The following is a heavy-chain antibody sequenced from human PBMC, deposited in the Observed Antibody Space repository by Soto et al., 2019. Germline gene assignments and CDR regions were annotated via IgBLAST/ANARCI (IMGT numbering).Heavy chain of an antibody. D-gene: IGHD3-10*01. V-gene: IGHV3-23*01. CDR1: GFTFTNYA. CDR2: IKSGGDST. CDR3: ARQGPASGSHWTDDY. J-gene: IGHJ4*02. Sequence: VQLLESGGGLVQPGESLRLSCAASGFTFTNYAMSWVRQAPGKGLEWVSAIKSGGDSTYYADSMKGRLTISRDNSKNTLYLQITSLRVEDTAVYYCARQGPASGSHWTDDYWGQGTLVTVSS.